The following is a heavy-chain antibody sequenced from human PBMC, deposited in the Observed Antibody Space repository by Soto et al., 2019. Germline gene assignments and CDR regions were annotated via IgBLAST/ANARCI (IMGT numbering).Heavy chain of an antibody. CDR1: GFSFSDYS. CDR2: ISGSGSST. D-gene: IGHD2-2*01. J-gene: IGHJ5*02. CDR3: AKGVVPAAFSWFDP. Sequence: PGGSLRLCCAASGFSFSDYSMNWVRQAPGKGLEWVSAISGSGSSTYYADSVKGRFTISRDNSKNTLYLQMNSLRAEDTAVYYCAKGVVPAAFSWFDPWGQGTLVTVSS. V-gene: IGHV3-23*01.